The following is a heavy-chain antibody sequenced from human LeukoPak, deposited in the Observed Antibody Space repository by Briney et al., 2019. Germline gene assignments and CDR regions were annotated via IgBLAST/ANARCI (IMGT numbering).Heavy chain of an antibody. Sequence: GGSLRLSCAASAFTFSTYGMHWVRQAPGKGLEWVAVIWYDGSNKYYADSVKGRFTISRDNSKNTLYLQMNSLRAEDTAVYYCARANRGYSYGDDAFDIWGQGTMVTVSS. V-gene: IGHV3-33*01. CDR2: IWYDGSNK. CDR1: AFTFSTYG. CDR3: ARANRGYSYGDDAFDI. J-gene: IGHJ3*02. D-gene: IGHD5-18*01.